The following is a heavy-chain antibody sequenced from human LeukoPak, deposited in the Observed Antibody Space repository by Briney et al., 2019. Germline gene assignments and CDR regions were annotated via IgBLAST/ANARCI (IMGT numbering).Heavy chain of an antibody. J-gene: IGHJ5*02. D-gene: IGHD3-9*01. V-gene: IGHV3-30*18. CDR1: GFSFSSYG. Sequence: PWGSLTLSCTVSGFSFSSYGMHWVRQAPGQGLEWVAVISYDGSNKYYADSVKGRFTISRDNSKNTLYLQMNSLRAEDTAVYYCAKGWGLTGYLTGWFDPWGQGTLVTVSS. CDR2: ISYDGSNK. CDR3: AKGWGLTGYLTGWFDP.